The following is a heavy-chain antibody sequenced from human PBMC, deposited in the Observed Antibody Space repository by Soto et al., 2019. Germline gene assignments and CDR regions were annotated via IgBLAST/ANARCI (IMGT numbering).Heavy chain of an antibody. CDR2: INPSGGST. CDR3: ARDGYLGITGTMETDAY. V-gene: IGHV1-46*01. Sequence: ASVKVSCKASGYTFTSYCMHWVRQAPGQGLEWMGIINPSGGSTSYAQKFQGRVTMTRDTSTSTVYMELSSLRSEDTAVYYCARDGYLGITGTMETDAYWGQGTLVTVSS. CDR1: GYTFTSYC. D-gene: IGHD1-7*01. J-gene: IGHJ4*02.